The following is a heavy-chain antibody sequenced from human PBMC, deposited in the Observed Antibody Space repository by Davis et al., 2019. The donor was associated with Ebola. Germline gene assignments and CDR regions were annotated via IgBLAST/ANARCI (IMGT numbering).Heavy chain of an antibody. D-gene: IGHD3-10*02. Sequence: GESLKISCAASGFTFSSYGMHWVRQAPGKGLEWVAVIWYDGSNKYYADSVKGRFTISRDSPKNTVYLQMNSLRAEDTAVYYCAKLGSGSPYYYYYMDVWGKGTTVTVSS. CDR2: IWYDGSNK. CDR3: AKLGSGSPYYYYYMDV. V-gene: IGHV3-33*06. CDR1: GFTFSSYG. J-gene: IGHJ6*03.